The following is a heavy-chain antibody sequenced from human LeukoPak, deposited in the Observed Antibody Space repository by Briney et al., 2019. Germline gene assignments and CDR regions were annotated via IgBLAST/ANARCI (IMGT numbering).Heavy chain of an antibody. J-gene: IGHJ5*02. D-gene: IGHD2-15*01. CDR2: IYYSGST. CDR3: ARRCSGGSCYSLSSGFDP. Sequence: SETLSPTCTVSGGSISSSSYYWGWIRQPPGKGLEWIGSIYYSGSTYYNPSLKSRVTISVDTSKNQFSLKLSSVTAADTAVYYCARRCSGGSCYSLSSGFDPWGQGTLVTVSS. V-gene: IGHV4-39*01. CDR1: GGSISSSSYY.